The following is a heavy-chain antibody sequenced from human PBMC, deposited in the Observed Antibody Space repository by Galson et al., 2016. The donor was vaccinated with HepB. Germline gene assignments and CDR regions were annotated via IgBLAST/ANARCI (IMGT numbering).Heavy chain of an antibody. V-gene: IGHV1-2*02. J-gene: IGHJ6*02. D-gene: IGHD2-2*01. CDR2: INPNSGGT. CDR1: GYTFTGYY. CDR3: ARNGYGDAMPFYYYGMDV. Sequence: SVKVSCKAPGYTFTGYYMHWVRQAPGQGLEWMGWINPNSGGTNYAQKFQGRVTMTRDTSISTAYMELSRLRSDDTAVYYCARNGYGDAMPFYYYGMDVWGQGTTVTVSS.